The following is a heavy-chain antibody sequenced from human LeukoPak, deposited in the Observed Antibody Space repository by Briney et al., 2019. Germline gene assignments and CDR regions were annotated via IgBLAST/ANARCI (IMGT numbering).Heavy chain of an antibody. V-gene: IGHV1-2*02. CDR3: ALEPDTKGIKFFRY. CDR2: VNPDTGGT. J-gene: IGHJ4*02. CDR1: GYTFTDYY. Sequence: ASVKVSCKTSGYTFTDYYMQWVGQAPGHGVEWMGGVNPDTGGTNYAQKFQDRITVTRDPSIRTTYMELSSLRSDDTAIYYCALEPDTKGIKFFRYWGQGALVSVSS. D-gene: IGHD2-8*01.